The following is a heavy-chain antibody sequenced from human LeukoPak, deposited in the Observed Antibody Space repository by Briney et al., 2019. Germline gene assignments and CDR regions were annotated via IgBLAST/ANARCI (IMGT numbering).Heavy chain of an antibody. D-gene: IGHD4-17*01. CDR2: INPSNGGT. Sequence: ASVKVSCKASGYTFTDYYIHWVRQAPGQGLEWMGWINPSNGGTNYAQKFQGRVTITTDESTSTAYMELSSLRSEDTAVYYCARGVDYGDYLYYYYMDVWGKGTTVTVSS. CDR1: GYTFTDYY. V-gene: IGHV1-2*02. CDR3: ARGVDYGDYLYYYYMDV. J-gene: IGHJ6*03.